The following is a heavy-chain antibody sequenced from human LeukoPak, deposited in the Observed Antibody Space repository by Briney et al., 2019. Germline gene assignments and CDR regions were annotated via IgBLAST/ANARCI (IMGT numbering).Heavy chain of an antibody. Sequence: ASETLSLTCTVSGGSISSGGYYWSWIRQPPGKGLEWIGSIYYSGSTYYNPSLKSRVTISVDTSKNQFSLKLSSVTAADTAVYYCARHCRLMATIGPTDYWGQGTLVTVSS. J-gene: IGHJ4*02. D-gene: IGHD5-24*01. V-gene: IGHV4-39*01. CDR2: IYYSGST. CDR1: GGSISSGGYY. CDR3: ARHCRLMATIGPTDY.